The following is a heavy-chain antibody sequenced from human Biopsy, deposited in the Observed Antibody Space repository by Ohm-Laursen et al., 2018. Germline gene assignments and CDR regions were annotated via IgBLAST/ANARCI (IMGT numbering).Heavy chain of an antibody. V-gene: IGHV4-39*01. CDR1: GGSISDSTYH. Sequence: GTLSLTCTVSGGSISDSTYHWGWIRQSPGKGLEWIGNIYYSGNTDYSQSLKSRVTISVDTSNNQFSLKLRSVTAADTAVYYCARQVDFWSGYVDYWGQGTLVAVSS. J-gene: IGHJ4*02. CDR2: IYYSGNT. CDR3: ARQVDFWSGYVDY. D-gene: IGHD3-3*01.